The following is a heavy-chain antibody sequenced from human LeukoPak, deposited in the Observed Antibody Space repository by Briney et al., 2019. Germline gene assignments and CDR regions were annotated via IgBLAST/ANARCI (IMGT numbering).Heavy chain of an antibody. CDR3: VTGIGDL. V-gene: IGHV3-7*01. CDR2: IKQDGSEK. D-gene: IGHD2-15*01. Sequence: PGGSLRLSCAVSGFKLGDFWMKSGRQTPGKGLEWVAIIKQDGSEKFYVDSVKGRFIISRDNVKSSLSLQMNSVRVEDAGVYYCVTGIGDLWGQGTLVTVSS. CDR1: GFKLGDFW. J-gene: IGHJ5*02.